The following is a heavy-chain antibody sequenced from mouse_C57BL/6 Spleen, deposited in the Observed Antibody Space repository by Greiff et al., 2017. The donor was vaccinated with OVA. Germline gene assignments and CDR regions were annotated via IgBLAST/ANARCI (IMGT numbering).Heavy chain of an antibody. J-gene: IGHJ2*01. V-gene: IGHV1-50*01. CDR2: IDPSDSYT. D-gene: IGHD1-1*01. CDR1: GYTFTSYW. Sequence: QVQLQQSGAELVKPGASVKLSCKASGYTFTSYWMQWVKQRPGQGLEWIGEIDPSDSYTNYNQKFKGKATLTVDTSSSTAYMQLRSLTSEDSAVYDCARWTVTTVVYFDYWGQGTTLTVSS. CDR3: ARWTVTTVVYFDY.